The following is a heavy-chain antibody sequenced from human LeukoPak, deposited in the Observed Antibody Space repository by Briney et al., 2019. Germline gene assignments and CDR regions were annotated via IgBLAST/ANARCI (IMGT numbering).Heavy chain of an antibody. J-gene: IGHJ4*02. D-gene: IGHD3-22*01. V-gene: IGHV4-59*01. Sequence: SETLSLTCTVSGGSISSYYWSWIRQPPGKGLEWIGYIYYSGSTNYNPSLKSRVTISVDTSKNQFSLKLSSVTAADTAVYYCARVTGYMIEDYFDYWGQGTLVTVSS. CDR3: ARVTGYMIEDYFDY. CDR2: IYYSGST. CDR1: GGSISSYY.